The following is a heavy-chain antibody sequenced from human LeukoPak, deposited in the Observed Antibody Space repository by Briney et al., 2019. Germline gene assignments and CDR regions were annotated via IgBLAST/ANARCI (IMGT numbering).Heavy chain of an antibody. CDR2: ISSSSSYI. Sequence: GGSLRLSCAASGFTFSSYSMNWVRQAPGKGLEWVSSISSSSSYIYYADSVKGRFTISRDNAKNSLYLQMDSLRAEDTAVYYCAREADYYDSKGAFDIWGQGTMVTVSS. J-gene: IGHJ3*02. CDR3: AREADYYDSKGAFDI. CDR1: GFTFSSYS. V-gene: IGHV3-21*01. D-gene: IGHD3-22*01.